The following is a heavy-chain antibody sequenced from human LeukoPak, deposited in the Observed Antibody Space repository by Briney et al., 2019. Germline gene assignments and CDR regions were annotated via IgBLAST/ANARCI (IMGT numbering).Heavy chain of an antibody. CDR3: ARVRAGIAARPHYFDY. CDR1: GFTFSSYW. J-gene: IGHJ4*02. D-gene: IGHD6-6*01. Sequence: GSLRLSCAASGFTFSSYWMSWVRQAPGKGLEWVANIKQDGSEKYYVDSVKGRFTISRDNAKNSLYLQMNSLRAEDTAVYYCARVRAGIAARPHYFDYWGQGTLVTVSS. CDR2: IKQDGSEK. V-gene: IGHV3-7*01.